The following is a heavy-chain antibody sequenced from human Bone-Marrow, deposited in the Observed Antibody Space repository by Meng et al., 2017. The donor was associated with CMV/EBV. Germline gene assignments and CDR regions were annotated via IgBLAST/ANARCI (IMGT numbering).Heavy chain of an antibody. CDR3: ARGLDSSGWYYYYYGMDV. CDR1: GFTFSSYW. V-gene: IGHV3-7*04. J-gene: IGHJ6*02. Sequence: GEALKISCAAAGFTFSSYWMSWVRQAPGKGLEWVANIKQDGSEKYYVDSVKGRFTISRDNAKNSLSLQMNSLRAEDTAVYYLARGLDSSGWYYYYYGMDVWGQGPTVTVSS. D-gene: IGHD6-19*01. CDR2: IKQDGSEK.